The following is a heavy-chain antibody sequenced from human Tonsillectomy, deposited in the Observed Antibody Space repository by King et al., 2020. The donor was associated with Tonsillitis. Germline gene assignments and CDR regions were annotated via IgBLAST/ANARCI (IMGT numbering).Heavy chain of an antibody. V-gene: IGHV4-59*01. D-gene: IGHD4-17*01. CDR2: VYYSGST. J-gene: IGHJ4*02. CDR1: GGSISIYY. Sequence: VQLQESGPGLVKPSETLSLTCTVSGGSISIYYWSWIRQSPGKGLEWIGYVYYSGSTNYNPSLQSRVTISVDTSKNQFSLKLISVTAADTAVYYCARAADYGDYFDYWGQGTLVTVSS. CDR3: ARAADYGDYFDY.